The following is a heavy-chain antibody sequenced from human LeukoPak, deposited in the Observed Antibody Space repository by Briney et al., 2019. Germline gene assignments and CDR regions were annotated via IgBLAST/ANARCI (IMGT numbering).Heavy chain of an antibody. D-gene: IGHD3-9*01. CDR1: GGSISSYY. Sequence: PSETLSLTCTVSGGSISSYYWSWIRQPPGKGLEWIGEINHSGSTNYNPSLKSRVTISVDTSKNQFSLKLTSVTAADTAMYYCARKDILTAYPFGYWGQGTLVTVSS. J-gene: IGHJ4*02. CDR3: ARKDILTAYPFGY. V-gene: IGHV4-34*01. CDR2: INHSGST.